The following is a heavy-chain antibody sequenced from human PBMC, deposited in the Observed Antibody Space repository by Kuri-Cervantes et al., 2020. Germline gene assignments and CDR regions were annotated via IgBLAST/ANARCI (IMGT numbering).Heavy chain of an antibody. CDR3: ARYKPVRGVLYGMDV. J-gene: IGHJ6*02. V-gene: IGHV4-59*01. Sequence: ESLKISCAASGFTFNSYAMTWVRQAPGRGLDWIGNIYYSGSTFYSPSLKSRVTISFDMSKKQFSLKLSSVTAADTAAYYCARYKPVRGVLYGMDVWGQGTTVTVSS. CDR2: IYYSGST. D-gene: IGHD3-10*01. CDR1: GFTFNSYA.